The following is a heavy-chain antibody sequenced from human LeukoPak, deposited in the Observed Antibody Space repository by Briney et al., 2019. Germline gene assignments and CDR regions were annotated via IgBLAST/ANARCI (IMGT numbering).Heavy chain of an antibody. D-gene: IGHD1-1*01. CDR2: IYPGDSDT. V-gene: IGHV5-51*01. CDR1: GYSFTSYW. CDR3: ARRSSGNASSPPGWHYFDY. Sequence: GESLKISCRGSGYSFTSYWIGWVRQMPGKGLEWMGIIYPGDSDTRYSPSFQGQVTISADKSISTAYLQWSSLKASDTAMYYCARRSSGNASSPPGWHYFDYWGQGTLVTVSS. J-gene: IGHJ4*02.